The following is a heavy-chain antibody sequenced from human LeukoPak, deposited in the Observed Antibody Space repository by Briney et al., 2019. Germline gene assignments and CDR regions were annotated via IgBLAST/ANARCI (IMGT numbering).Heavy chain of an antibody. CDR3: ARVESSTIGY. CDR1: GGSISSYY. CDR2: IYYSGST. J-gene: IGHJ4*02. V-gene: IGHV4-59*01. Sequence: SETLSLTGTVSGGSISSYYWSWIRQPPGKGLEWIGYIYYSGSTNYNPSLKSRVTISVDTSKNQFSLKLSPVTAADTAVYYCARVESSTIGYWGQGTLVTVSS. D-gene: IGHD2-2*01.